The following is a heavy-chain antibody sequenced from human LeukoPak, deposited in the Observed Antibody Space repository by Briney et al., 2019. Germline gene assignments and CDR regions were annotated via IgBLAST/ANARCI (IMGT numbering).Heavy chain of an antibody. CDR1: GGSISSYY. CDR2: IYYSGST. J-gene: IGHJ4*02. CDR3: ARVYGDLKEFDY. V-gene: IGHV4-59*12. Sequence: PSETLSLTCTVSGGSISSYYWSWIRQPPGKGLEWIGYIYYSGSTNYNPSLKSRVTISVDTSKNQFSLKLSSVTAADTAVYYCARVYGDLKEFDYWGQGTLVTVSS. D-gene: IGHD4-17*01.